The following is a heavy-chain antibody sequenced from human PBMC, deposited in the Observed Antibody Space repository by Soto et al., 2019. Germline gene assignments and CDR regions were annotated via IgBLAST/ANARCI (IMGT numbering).Heavy chain of an antibody. CDR3: ARGPDYIWGSYRYFDI. CDR2: ISGYNGNT. CDR1: GYTFTNYG. Sequence: ASVKVSCKASGYTFTNYGISWVRQAPGQGLEWMGWISGYNGNTNYAQKQQGRVTMTTDTSTSTAYMELRSLRSDDTAVYYCARGPDYIWGSYRYFDIWGQGTMVTVSS. J-gene: IGHJ3*02. V-gene: IGHV1-18*01. D-gene: IGHD3-16*02.